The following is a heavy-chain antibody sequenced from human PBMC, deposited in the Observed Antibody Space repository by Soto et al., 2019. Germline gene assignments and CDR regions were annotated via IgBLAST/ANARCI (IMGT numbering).Heavy chain of an antibody. J-gene: IGHJ4*02. CDR1: GYTFTSYD. D-gene: IGHD6-6*01. Sequence: ASVKVSCKASGYTFTSYDINWMRQATGQGPEWMGWMNPNSGNTGYAQKFQGRVTMTRNTSISTVYMELSSLRSEDTAVYYCAREGSGSSYFDYWGQGTLVTVSS. CDR3: AREGSGSSYFDY. V-gene: IGHV1-8*01. CDR2: MNPNSGNT.